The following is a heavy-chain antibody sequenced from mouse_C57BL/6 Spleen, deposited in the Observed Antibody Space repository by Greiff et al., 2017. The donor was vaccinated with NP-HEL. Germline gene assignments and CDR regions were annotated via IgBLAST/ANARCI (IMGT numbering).Heavy chain of an antibody. CDR3: ASPTTVAYAMDY. CDR1: GYTFTSYW. V-gene: IGHV1-64*01. Sequence: QVQLQQSGAELVKPGASVKLSCKASGYTFTSYWMHWVKQRPGQGLEWIGMIHPNSGSTNYNEKYKSKATLTVDKSSSTAYMQLSSLTSEDSAVYYCASPTTVAYAMDYWGQGTSVTVSS. D-gene: IGHD1-1*01. CDR2: IHPNSGST. J-gene: IGHJ4*01.